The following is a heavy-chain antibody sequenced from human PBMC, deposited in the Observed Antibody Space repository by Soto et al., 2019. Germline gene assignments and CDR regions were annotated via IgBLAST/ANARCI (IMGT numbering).Heavy chain of an antibody. CDR1: GGSISSGAYY. D-gene: IGHD3-9*01. V-gene: IGHV4-31*03. CDR3: ARVGYDILTGPYWYFDL. CDR2: IYNSGST. J-gene: IGHJ2*01. Sequence: QVQLQESGPGLVKPSQTLSLTCTVSGGSISSGAYYWSWIRQHPGKGLEWIGYIYNSGSTYYNPSRKSRVTISVDTSKNQFSLKLSSVTAADTAVYYCARVGYDILTGPYWYFDLWGRGTLVTASS.